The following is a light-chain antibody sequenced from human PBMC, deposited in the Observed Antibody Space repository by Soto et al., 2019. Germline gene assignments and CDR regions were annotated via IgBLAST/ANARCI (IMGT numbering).Light chain of an antibody. CDR3: QQYGSSPT. CDR1: QSVSTNN. J-gene: IGKJ1*01. CDR2: GAS. Sequence: IVLTQSPGTLSSSPGERATLPCRASQSVSTNNLAWYQQGPGQAPRLLIYGASRRATGIPDRFSGSGSGTDFTLTVSELEPEDFALYYCQQYGSSPTFGQGTKVDIK. V-gene: IGKV3-20*01.